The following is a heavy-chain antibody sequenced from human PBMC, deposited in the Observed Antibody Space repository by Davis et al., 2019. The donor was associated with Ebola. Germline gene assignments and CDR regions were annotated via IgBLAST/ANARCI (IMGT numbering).Heavy chain of an antibody. D-gene: IGHD4-17*01. V-gene: IGHV3-33*01. CDR1: GFTFSSYG. CDR2: IWYDGSNK. J-gene: IGHJ4*02. Sequence: GESLKISCAASGFTFSSYGMHWVRQAPGKGLEWVAVIWYDGSNKYYADSVKGRFTISRDNSKNTLYLQMNSLRAEDTAVYYCARPDYGDPRDAGFDYWGQGTLVTVSS. CDR3: ARPDYGDPRDAGFDY.